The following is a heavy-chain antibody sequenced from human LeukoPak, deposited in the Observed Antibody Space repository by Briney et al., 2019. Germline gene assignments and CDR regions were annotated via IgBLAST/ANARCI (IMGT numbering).Heavy chain of an antibody. CDR2: ISSSSSYI. D-gene: IGHD2-2*02. CDR1: GFTFSSYS. CDR3: VSGIVVVPAAIWTTVEDY. V-gene: IGHV3-21*01. Sequence: PGGSLRLSCAASGFTFSSYSMNWVRRAPGKGLEWVSSISSSSSYIYYADSVKGRFTISRDNAKNSLYLQMNSLRAEDTAVYYCVSGIVVVPAAIWTTVEDYWGQGTLVTVSS. J-gene: IGHJ4*02.